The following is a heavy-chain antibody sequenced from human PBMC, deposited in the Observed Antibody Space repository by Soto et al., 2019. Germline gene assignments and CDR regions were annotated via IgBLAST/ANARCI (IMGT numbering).Heavy chain of an antibody. V-gene: IGHV3-23*01. Sequence: GGSLRLSCAASGFTFSSYAMSWVRQAPGKGLEWVSAISGSGGSTYYADSVKGWFTISRDNSKNTLYLQMNSLRAEDTAVYYCANVVQGVAVAAYYFDYWGQGTLVTVSS. J-gene: IGHJ4*02. CDR2: ISGSGGST. CDR1: GFTFSSYA. D-gene: IGHD6-19*01. CDR3: ANVVQGVAVAAYYFDY.